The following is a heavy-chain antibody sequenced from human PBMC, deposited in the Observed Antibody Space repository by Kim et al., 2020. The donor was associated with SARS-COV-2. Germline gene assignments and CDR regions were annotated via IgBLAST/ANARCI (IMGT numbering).Heavy chain of an antibody. V-gene: IGHV3-13*04. CDR2: IATAGDT. D-gene: IGHD3-10*01. Sequence: GGSLRLSCAASGFTFSSYDMHWVRQATGKGLEWVSAIATAGDTYYPGSAKGRFTISRENAKNSLYLQMNSLGTGDTAVYYCGRGSVLWFGELLRYYYYYGMDVWGGGTTATVPS. CDR3: GRGSVLWFGELLRYYYYYGMDV. CDR1: GFTFSSYD. J-gene: IGHJ6*04.